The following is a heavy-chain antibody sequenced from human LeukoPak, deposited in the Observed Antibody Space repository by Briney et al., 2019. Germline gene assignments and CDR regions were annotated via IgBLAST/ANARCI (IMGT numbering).Heavy chain of an antibody. V-gene: IGHV3-9*01. D-gene: IGHD5-18*01. J-gene: IGHJ4*02. CDR1: GFTFDNYA. CDR2: ISWNSGSI. CDR3: AKSGVYSYDHGGCDY. Sequence: GGSLRLSCAASGFTFDNYAMHWVRQAPGKGLEWVSGISWNSGSIGYADSVKGRFTISRDNAKNSLYLQMNSLRAEDTALYYCAKSGVYSYDHGGCDYWGQGPLVTVSS.